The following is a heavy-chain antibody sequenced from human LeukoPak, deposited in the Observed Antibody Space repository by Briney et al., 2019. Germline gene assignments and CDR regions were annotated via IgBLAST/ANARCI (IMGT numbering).Heavy chain of an antibody. CDR2: IRSKAYGETA. D-gene: IGHD1-1*01. V-gene: IGHV3-49*03. J-gene: IGHJ4*02. CDR1: GLTFGDYA. CDR3: TRDRGAYNLYDY. Sequence: GGSLRLSCTASGLTFGDYAMSWIRQAPGKGLEWVGFIRSKAYGETADYAASVKGRFTISRDDSKAIAYLRMNSLKTEDTAVYHCTRDRGAYNLYDYWGQGTLVTVSS.